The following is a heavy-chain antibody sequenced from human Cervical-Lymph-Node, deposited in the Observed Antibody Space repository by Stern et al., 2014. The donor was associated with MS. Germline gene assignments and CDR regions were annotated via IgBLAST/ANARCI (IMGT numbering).Heavy chain of an antibody. CDR3: ARRTAGPFDY. CDR2: IYWDDQK. D-gene: IGHD1-14*01. J-gene: IGHJ4*02. V-gene: IGHV2-5*02. CDR1: GFSLSTSGLG. Sequence: ESGPALVKPTQTLTLTCTFSGFSLSTSGLGVGWIRQPPGEALVWLAYIYWDDQKRYSPSLKSRLTITKDTSKNQVVLTLTNVDPVDTATYYCARRTAGPFDYWGQGTLVTVSS.